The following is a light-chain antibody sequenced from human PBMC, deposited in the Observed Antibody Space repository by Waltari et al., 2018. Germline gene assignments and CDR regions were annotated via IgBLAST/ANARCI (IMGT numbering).Light chain of an antibody. CDR3: AVWDDSVSGWV. CDR1: GSNVGRNY. Sequence: QSVVTQPPSASETPGQRVTISCSGSGSNVGRNYVTWYQQVPGPAPKFVIYRNDRGPSGVPDRFSGSKSGTSASLAISGLRSEDEADYYCAVWDDSVSGWVFGGGTKLTVL. J-gene: IGLJ3*02. V-gene: IGLV1-47*01. CDR2: RND.